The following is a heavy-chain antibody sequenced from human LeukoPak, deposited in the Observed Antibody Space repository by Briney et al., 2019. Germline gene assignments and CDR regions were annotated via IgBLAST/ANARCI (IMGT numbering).Heavy chain of an antibody. V-gene: IGHV4-34*01. D-gene: IGHD6-13*01. CDR3: ARGRIAAAADGRDYFDY. CDR2: TNHSGST. Sequence: SETLSLTCAVYGGSFSGYYSSWIRQPPGKGLEWIGETNHSGSTNYNPSLKSRATISVDTSKNQFSLKLSAVTAADTAVYYCARGRIAAAADGRDYFDYWGQGTLVTVSS. J-gene: IGHJ4*02. CDR1: GGSFSGYY.